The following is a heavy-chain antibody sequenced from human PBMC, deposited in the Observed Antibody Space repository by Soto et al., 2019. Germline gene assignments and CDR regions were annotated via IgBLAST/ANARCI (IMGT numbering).Heavy chain of an antibody. CDR3: ARSFNDWTTYFDY. D-gene: IGHD3-9*01. V-gene: IGHV3-53*01. Sequence: GGSLRLSCAASGFSVTDHYMTWVRQAPGKGLEWVSVLYTGGSAYYGDSVRGRFTISRDSSTNTLYLQMNSLKVGDTAFYFCARSFNDWTTYFDYWSEGTLVTVSS. J-gene: IGHJ4*02. CDR2: LYTGGSA. CDR1: GFSVTDHY.